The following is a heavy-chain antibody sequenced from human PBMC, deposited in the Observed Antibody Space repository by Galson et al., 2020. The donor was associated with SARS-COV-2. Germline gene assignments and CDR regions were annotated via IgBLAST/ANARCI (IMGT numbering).Heavy chain of an antibody. CDR1: SGSFSHFY. CDR3: AGGQYVLHTTAYIGQKRFLDHGLDG. V-gene: IGHV4-34*01. D-gene: IGHD1-26*01. CDR2: IFHSGTT. Sequence: SQASETLSLTCTGFSGSFSHFYWTWIRHFPGKGLEWIGEIFHSGTTYYSPSLKSRATITGDTSTREFSLKLRSVTAADTAVYYCAGGQYVLHTTAYIGQKRFLDHGLDGRGQGTTVTVSS. J-gene: IGHJ6*02.